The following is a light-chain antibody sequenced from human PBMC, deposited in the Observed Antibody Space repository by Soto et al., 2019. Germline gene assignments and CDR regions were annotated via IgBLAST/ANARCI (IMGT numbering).Light chain of an antibody. J-gene: IGLJ2*01. V-gene: IGLV2-23*01. Sequence: QSVLTQPASVSGSPGQSITISCTGTSSDVGSYKFVSWYQQHPVKAPKLMIYEGSKRPSGVSNRFSGSKSGNTASLTISGLQAEDEADYYWCSYAGSSTLVFGGGTKVTVL. CDR1: SSDVGSYKF. CDR2: EGS. CDR3: CSYAGSSTLV.